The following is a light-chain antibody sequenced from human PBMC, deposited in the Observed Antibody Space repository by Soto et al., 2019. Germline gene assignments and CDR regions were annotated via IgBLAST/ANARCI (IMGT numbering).Light chain of an antibody. CDR2: LEGSGSY. CDR3: ETWVRNGRV. V-gene: IGLV4-60*03. Sequence: QSVLTQSSSASASLGSSVKLTCTLSSGHSSYIIAWHQQQPGRAPRFLMKLEGSGSYNKGSGVPDRFSGSSSGADRYFTISNLRAEDEADYYCETWVRNGRVFGGGTKLTVL. CDR1: SGHSSYI. J-gene: IGLJ2*01.